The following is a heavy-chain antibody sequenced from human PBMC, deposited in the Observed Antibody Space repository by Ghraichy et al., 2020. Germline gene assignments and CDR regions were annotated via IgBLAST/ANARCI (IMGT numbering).Heavy chain of an antibody. D-gene: IGHD6-19*01. CDR3: ARHSSGWYSNDAFDI. V-gene: IGHV4-59*01. CDR1: GGSISSYY. Sequence: SETLSLTCTVSGGSISSYYWSWIRQPPGKGLEWIGYIYYSGSTNYNPSLKSRVTISVDTSKNQFSLKLSSVTAADTAVYYCARHSSGWYSNDAFDIWGQGTMVTVSS. CDR2: IYYSGST. J-gene: IGHJ3*02.